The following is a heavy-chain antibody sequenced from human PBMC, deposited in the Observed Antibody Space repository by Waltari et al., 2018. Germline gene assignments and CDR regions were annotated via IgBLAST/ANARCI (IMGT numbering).Heavy chain of an antibody. J-gene: IGHJ4*02. V-gene: IGHV4-59*01. CDR1: GGSISSYY. CDR2: IYYSGST. Sequence: QVQLQESGPGLVKPSETLSLTCTVSGGSISSYYWSWIRQPPGKGLEWIGYIYYSGSTNCNPSLKSRVTISVDTSKNQFSLKLSSVTAADTAVYYCAASNGVLRFLEWAPFDYWGQGTLVTVSS. CDR3: AASNGVLRFLEWAPFDY. D-gene: IGHD3-3*01.